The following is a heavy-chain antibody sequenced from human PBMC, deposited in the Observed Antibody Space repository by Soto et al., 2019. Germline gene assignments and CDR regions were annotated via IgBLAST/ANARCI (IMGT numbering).Heavy chain of an antibody. CDR1: GFTFSNHG. Sequence: QVQLVESGGGVVQPGRSLRLSCAASGFTFSNHGMHWVRQAPGKGLEWVARIYYDGSNEYYADSVKGRFTISRDKSKNTVYLQMNSLRVEDTAVYYCARGRGSGSFYQLDYWGQGTLVTVSS. CDR3: ARGRGSGSFYQLDY. V-gene: IGHV3-33*01. J-gene: IGHJ4*02. D-gene: IGHD1-26*01. CDR2: IYYDGSNE.